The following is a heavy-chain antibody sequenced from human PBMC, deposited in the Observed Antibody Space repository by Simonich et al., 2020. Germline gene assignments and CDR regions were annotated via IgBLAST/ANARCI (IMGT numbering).Heavy chain of an antibody. J-gene: IGHJ2*01. CDR2: ISSSSSYI. D-gene: IGHD2-2*01. Sequence: EVQLVESGGGLVKPGGSLRLSCAASGFTFSSYSMNWVRQAPGKGLGGVSSISSSSSYIYYADSVKGRFTISRDNAKNSLYLQMNSLRAEDTAVYYCARGSTENWYFDLWGRGTLVTVSS. V-gene: IGHV3-21*01. CDR3: ARGSTENWYFDL. CDR1: GFTFSSYS.